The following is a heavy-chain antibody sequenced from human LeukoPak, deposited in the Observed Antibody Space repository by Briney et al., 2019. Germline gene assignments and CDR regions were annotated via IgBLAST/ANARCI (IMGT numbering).Heavy chain of an antibody. Sequence: SVKVSCKASGGTFSSYAISWVRQAPGQGLEWMGGIITTFGTAKYAQKFQGRVTITADESTSTAYMELSSLRSEDTAVYYCAREGGDYYDSSGYYRGLLDYWGQGTLVTVSS. CDR3: AREGGDYYDSSGYYRGLLDY. CDR1: GGTFSSYA. D-gene: IGHD3-22*01. CDR2: IITTFGTA. J-gene: IGHJ4*02. V-gene: IGHV1-69*13.